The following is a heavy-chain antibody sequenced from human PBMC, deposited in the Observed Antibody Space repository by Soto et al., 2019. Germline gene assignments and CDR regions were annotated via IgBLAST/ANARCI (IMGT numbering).Heavy chain of an antibody. D-gene: IGHD2-15*01. CDR3: XKGYCGGGRCYDLDNWFDS. J-gene: IGHJ5*01. CDR1: GFTFSTYA. Sequence: EVQLLESGGGLVQPGGSLRLSCAASGFTFSTYAMTWVRQAPGKGPEWVSRIGDSEGETTHYADSVKGRFTISRDNAKXXXXXXXXXXXVXXXXXXXXXKGYCGGGRCYDLDNWFDSWGQGTRVTVSS. CDR2: IGDSEGETT. V-gene: IGHV3-23*01.